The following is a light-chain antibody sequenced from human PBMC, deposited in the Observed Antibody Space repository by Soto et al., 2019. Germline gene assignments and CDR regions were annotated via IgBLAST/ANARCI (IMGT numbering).Light chain of an antibody. CDR1: SSDVGDYNY. V-gene: IGLV2-8*01. J-gene: IGLJ3*02. CDR2: EVS. Sequence: ALTQPPSASGSPGQSVTISCTGTSSDVGDYNYVSWYQQHPGKAPKLMIYEVSKRPSGVPDRFSGSKSGNTASLTVSGLQAEDEADYYCSSYAGSNNWVFGGGTKVTVL. CDR3: SSYAGSNNWV.